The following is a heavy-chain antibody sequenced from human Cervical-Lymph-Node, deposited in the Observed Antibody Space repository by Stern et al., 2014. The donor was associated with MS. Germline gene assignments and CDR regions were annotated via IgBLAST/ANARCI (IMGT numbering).Heavy chain of an antibody. V-gene: IGHV3-30*18. Sequence: VQLVQSGGGVVQPGKSLSLSCAASGFSFSNGMPWVRQAPGKGLDWVAVLSYDGTDNYDADSVEGRCTISRDNSKNTLYLQMNSLRPEDTAVYYCANAAALSCRSASCYKAFEHWGQGILVTVSS. J-gene: IGHJ4*02. CDR1: GFSFSNG. D-gene: IGHD2-2*02. CDR3: ANAAALSCRSASCYKAFEH. CDR2: LSYDGTDN.